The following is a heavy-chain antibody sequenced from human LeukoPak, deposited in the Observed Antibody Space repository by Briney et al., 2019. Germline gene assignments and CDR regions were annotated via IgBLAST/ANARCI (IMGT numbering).Heavy chain of an antibody. V-gene: IGHV4-34*01. D-gene: IGHD6-19*01. CDR1: GDSIRSFF. CDR2: INHSGSA. J-gene: IGHJ4*02. CDR3: TRAVAGHPD. Sequence: PSETLSLTCTVSGDSIRSFFWSWIRQPAGKGLEWIGEINHSGSANYNPSLKSRVTISVDTPKNQFSLKLSSVTAADTAVYYCTRAVAGHPDWGQGTLVTVSS.